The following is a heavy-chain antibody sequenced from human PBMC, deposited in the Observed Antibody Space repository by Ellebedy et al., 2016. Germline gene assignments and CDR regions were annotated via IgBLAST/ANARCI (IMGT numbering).Heavy chain of an antibody. J-gene: IGHJ2*01. CDR3: ARDRGKDGYTYWYFDL. CDR1: GNTFSSYN. V-gene: IGHV3-48*02. CDR2: ISSTSSNI. Sequence: GESLKISCAVSGNTFSSYNMNWVRQAAGKGLQWVSYISSTSSNIYYADSVKGRFTISRDNAKNSLTLQMDRLRDEDTAVYYCARDRGKDGYTYWYFDLWGRGTLVTVSS. D-gene: IGHD5-24*01.